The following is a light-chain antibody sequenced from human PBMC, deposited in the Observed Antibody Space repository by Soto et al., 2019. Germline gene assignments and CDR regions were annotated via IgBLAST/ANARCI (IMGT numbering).Light chain of an antibody. J-gene: IGLJ2*01. CDR3: QSYDTNRSASVL. V-gene: IGLV1-40*01. Sequence: QSVLTQPPSVSGAPGQRVTISCSGSISNIGAGHNVHWYQQFPGAAPKLLIYDNSNRPSVVPDRFSGSKSGTSASLAISGLQAEDEDDYYCQSYDTNRSASVLFGGGTKVTVL. CDR2: DNS. CDR1: ISNIGAGHN.